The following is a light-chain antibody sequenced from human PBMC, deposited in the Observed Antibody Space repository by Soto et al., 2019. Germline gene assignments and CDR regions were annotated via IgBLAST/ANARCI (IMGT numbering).Light chain of an antibody. V-gene: IGKV3-20*01. CDR2: GAS. CDR1: QSVSSSY. Sequence: EIVLTQSPGTLSLSPGERVTLSCRASQSVSSSYLAWHQQKPGQAPRLLIYGASSRATGIPDRFSGSGSGTDFTLTISRLEPEDFAVYYCQQYGSSPPNTFGQGTKLEIK. J-gene: IGKJ2*01. CDR3: QQYGSSPPNT.